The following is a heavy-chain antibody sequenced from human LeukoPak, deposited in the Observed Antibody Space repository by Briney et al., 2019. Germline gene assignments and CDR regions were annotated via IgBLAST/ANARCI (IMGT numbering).Heavy chain of an antibody. CDR2: ISSNGGST. Sequence: GGSLRLSCAASGFTFSSYAMHWVRQAPGKGLEYVSAISSNGGSTYYANSVKGRFTISRDNSKNTLYLQMGSLRAEDTAVYYCAKDFSESTYYFDYWGQGTLVTVSS. D-gene: IGHD1-26*01. J-gene: IGHJ4*02. V-gene: IGHV3-64*01. CDR3: AKDFSESTYYFDY. CDR1: GFTFSSYA.